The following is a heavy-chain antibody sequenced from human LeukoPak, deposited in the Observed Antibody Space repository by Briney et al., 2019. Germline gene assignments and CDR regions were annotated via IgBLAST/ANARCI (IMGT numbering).Heavy chain of an antibody. CDR2: IYHTGST. Sequence: PSETLPLTCTVSGYSISSGYYWGWIRQPPGKGLEWIGNIYHTGSTYYNPSLKSRVTISVDTSKNQFSLKLSSVTAAGTAVYFCASDRSGYYYVDYWGQGTLVTVSS. CDR3: ASDRSGYYYVDY. V-gene: IGHV4-38-2*02. CDR1: GYSISSGYY. J-gene: IGHJ4*02. D-gene: IGHD3-22*01.